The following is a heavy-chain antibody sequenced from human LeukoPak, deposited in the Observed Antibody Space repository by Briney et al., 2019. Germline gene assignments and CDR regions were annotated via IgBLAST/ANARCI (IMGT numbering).Heavy chain of an antibody. V-gene: IGHV3-21*01. CDR2: ISSSSSYI. CDR3: ARDKLNYYGSGSYYAFDY. CDR1: GFTFSSYS. Sequence: GGSLRLSCAASGFTFSSYSMNWVRQAPGKGLEWVSSISSSSSYIYYADSVKSRFTISRDNAKNSLYLQMNSLRAEDTAVYYCARDKLNYYGSGSYYAFDYWGQGTLVTVSS. J-gene: IGHJ4*02. D-gene: IGHD3-10*01.